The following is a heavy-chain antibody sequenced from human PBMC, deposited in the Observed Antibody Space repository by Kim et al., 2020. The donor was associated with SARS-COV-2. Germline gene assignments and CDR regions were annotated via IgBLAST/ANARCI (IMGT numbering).Heavy chain of an antibody. Sequence: GGSLRLSCAASGFTFSSYWMHWVRQAPGKGLVWVSLTSPDGRTTVYADSVKGRFTISRDTAKNTLSLQMNSLRADDTAVYYCTRNLFHSSNLWCQGTLVT. V-gene: IGHV3-74*01. CDR1: GFTFSSYW. J-gene: IGHJ4*02. CDR3: TRNLFHSSNL. D-gene: IGHD2-2*01. CDR2: TSPDGRTT.